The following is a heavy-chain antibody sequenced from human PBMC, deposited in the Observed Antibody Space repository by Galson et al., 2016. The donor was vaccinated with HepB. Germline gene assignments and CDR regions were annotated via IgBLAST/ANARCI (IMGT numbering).Heavy chain of an antibody. Sequence: SLRLSCAASGFTFSGSAMHWVRQASGKGLDWVGRIRSKANNYATAYAASVKGRFTISRDDSKNTAYLQMNSLKTEDTAVYYCTSLTIFGVVTNYWGQGTLVTVSS. V-gene: IGHV3-73*01. J-gene: IGHJ4*02. CDR3: TSLTIFGVVTNY. CDR2: IRSKANNYAT. CDR1: GFTFSGSA. D-gene: IGHD3-3*01.